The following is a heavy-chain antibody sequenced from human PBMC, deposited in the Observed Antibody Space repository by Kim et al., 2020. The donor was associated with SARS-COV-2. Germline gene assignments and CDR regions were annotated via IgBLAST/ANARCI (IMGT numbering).Heavy chain of an antibody. CDR3: ARDRGYFDY. CDR2: ILSTGSAI. V-gene: IGHV3-48*02. CDR1: GFTFSTYS. J-gene: IGHJ4*02. Sequence: GGSLRLSCVASGFTFSTYSITWVRQAPGMGLEWLLDILSTGSAIYYADSVKGRFTVSRDNAKNSLYLQMNGLRDEDTAVYYCARDRGYFDYWGQGTLVTVSS.